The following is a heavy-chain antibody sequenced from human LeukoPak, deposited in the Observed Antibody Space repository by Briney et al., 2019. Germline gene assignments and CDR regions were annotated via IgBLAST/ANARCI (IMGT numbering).Heavy chain of an antibody. CDR1: GGSFSGYY. J-gene: IGHJ5*02. Sequence: SETLSLTCAVYGGSFSGYYWSWIRQPPGKGLEWIGEINHSGSTNYNPSLKSRVTISVDTSKNQFSLKLSSVTAADTAVYYCARHGFDSWFDPWGQGTLVTASS. CDR2: INHSGST. D-gene: IGHD3-10*01. V-gene: IGHV4-34*01. CDR3: ARHGFDSWFDP.